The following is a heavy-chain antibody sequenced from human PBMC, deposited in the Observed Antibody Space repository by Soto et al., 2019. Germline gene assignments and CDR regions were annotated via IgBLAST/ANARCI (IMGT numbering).Heavy chain of an antibody. CDR2: ISYDGSNK. CDR3: AKVPGQWGNYYDSSGYYNDRTFDE. J-gene: IGHJ4*02. V-gene: IGHV3-30*18. Sequence: SLRLSCAASGFTFSSYGMHWVRQAPGKGLEWVAVISYDGSNKYYADSVKGRFTISRDNSKNTLYLQMNSLRAEDTAVYYCAKVPGQWGNYYDSSGYYNDRTFDEWGQGTLVTVSS. D-gene: IGHD3-22*01. CDR1: GFTFSSYG.